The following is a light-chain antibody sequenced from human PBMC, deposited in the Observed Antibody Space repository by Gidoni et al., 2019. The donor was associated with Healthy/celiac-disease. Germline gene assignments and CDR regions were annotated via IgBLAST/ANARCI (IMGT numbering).Light chain of an antibody. CDR1: QSVSSN. Sequence: DIVLTPSPATLSVSPGERATLSCRASQSVSSNLAWYQQKPGQAPRLLIYGASTRATGSPARFSGSGSGTEFTLTISSLQSEDFAVYYCQQYNNWPPYTFGQGTKLEIK. V-gene: IGKV3-15*01. CDR2: GAS. CDR3: QQYNNWPPYT. J-gene: IGKJ2*01.